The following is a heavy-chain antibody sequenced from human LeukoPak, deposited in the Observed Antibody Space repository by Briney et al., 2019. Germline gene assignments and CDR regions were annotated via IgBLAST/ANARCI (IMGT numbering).Heavy chain of an antibody. D-gene: IGHD3-10*01. CDR3: AGNYYGWGSYYSEDCY. Sequence: TTDTLSLTCTVWGGSISSYYWSCIRHPAREGLEWGGRSYTRGRTNYNPSLKGRVTMSVDTSKTQFSLKLSSVTAADTAVYFCAGNYYGWGSYYSEDCYWGQGTLVTVSS. J-gene: IGHJ4*02. V-gene: IGHV4-4*07. CDR2: SYTRGRT. CDR1: GGSISSYY.